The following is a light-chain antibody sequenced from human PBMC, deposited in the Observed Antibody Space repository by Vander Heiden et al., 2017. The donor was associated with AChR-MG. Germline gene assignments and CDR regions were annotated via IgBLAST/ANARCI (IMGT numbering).Light chain of an antibody. V-gene: IGLV1-51*02. CDR2: ENN. Sequence: QSVLTQPPSVSAAPGQKVTISCSGSSSNIGGNFVSWYQQLPGTAHKLPIDENNKRPSGIPDRFSGSESGASATLGITGLQTGDEADYYCGTWDSGLSAKVFGGGTKLTVL. CDR1: SSNIGGNF. CDR3: GTWDSGLSAKV. J-gene: IGLJ3*02.